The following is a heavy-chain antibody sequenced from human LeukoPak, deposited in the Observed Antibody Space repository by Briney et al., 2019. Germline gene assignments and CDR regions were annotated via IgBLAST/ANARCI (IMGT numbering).Heavy chain of an antibody. CDR1: GFTFSSYA. V-gene: IGHV3-64*01. J-gene: IGHJ5*02. D-gene: IGHD3-3*01. Sequence: GGSLRLSCAASGFTFSSYAMRWVRQAPGKGLEYVSAISSNGGSTYYANSVKGRFTLSRDTSTRTLYLQMGRLRAEDMAVYFCARARGGFLEWLLPWFDPWGQGTLVTVSS. CDR3: ARARGGFLEWLLPWFDP. CDR2: ISSNGGST.